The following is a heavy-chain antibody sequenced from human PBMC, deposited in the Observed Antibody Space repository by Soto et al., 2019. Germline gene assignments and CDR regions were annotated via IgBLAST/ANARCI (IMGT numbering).Heavy chain of an antibody. CDR1: GFTFSSYW. D-gene: IGHD3-22*01. J-gene: IGHJ3*02. CDR3: ARVSGYYSGAFDI. Sequence: GGSLRLSCAASGFTFSSYWMSWVRQAPGKGLEWVANIKQDGSEKYYVDSVKGRFTISRDNAKNSLYLQMNSLRAEDTAVYYCARVSGYYSGAFDIWGQGTMVTVSS. CDR2: IKQDGSEK. V-gene: IGHV3-7*01.